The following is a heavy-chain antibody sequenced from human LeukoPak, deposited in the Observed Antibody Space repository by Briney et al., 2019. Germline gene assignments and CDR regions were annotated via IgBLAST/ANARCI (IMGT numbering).Heavy chain of an antibody. CDR2: IYHSGST. Sequence: SKTLSLTCTVSGGSISSGGYYWSWIRQPPGKGLEWIGYIYHSGSTYYNPSLKSRVTISVDRSKNQFSLKLSSVTAADTAVYYCARGNYPGGYYWGQGTLVTVSS. D-gene: IGHD3-16*01. CDR3: ARGNYPGGYY. CDR1: GGSISSGGYY. J-gene: IGHJ4*02. V-gene: IGHV4-30-2*01.